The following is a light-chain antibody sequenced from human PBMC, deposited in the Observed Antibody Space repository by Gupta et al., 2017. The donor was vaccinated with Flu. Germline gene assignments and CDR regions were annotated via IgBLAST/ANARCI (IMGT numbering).Light chain of an antibody. J-gene: IGLJ3*02. V-gene: IGLV8-61*01. Sequence: QTVVTQEPSFSVSPGGTVTLTCGLSSGSVSTSNYPSWYQQTPGQDPRTRSYSADTRSSGVPDRFSGSVFGNKAALTITGAQAEDESDYDCVPYKGSGLKCVCGGGTKLTGL. CDR1: SGSVSTSNY. CDR2: SAD. CDR3: VPYKGSGLKCV.